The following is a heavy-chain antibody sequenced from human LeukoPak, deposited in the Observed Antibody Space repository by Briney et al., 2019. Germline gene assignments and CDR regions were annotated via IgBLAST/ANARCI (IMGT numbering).Heavy chain of an antibody. CDR3: AREPLLWFGELSWYFDY. D-gene: IGHD3-10*01. Sequence: GGSLRLSCAASGFTFSSYAMHWVRQVPGKGLEWVAVISYEGSNKYYADSVKGRFTISRDNSKNTLYLQMNSLRAEDTAVYYCAREPLLWFGELSWYFDYWGQGTLVTVSS. CDR1: GFTFSSYA. V-gene: IGHV3-30-3*01. CDR2: ISYEGSNK. J-gene: IGHJ4*02.